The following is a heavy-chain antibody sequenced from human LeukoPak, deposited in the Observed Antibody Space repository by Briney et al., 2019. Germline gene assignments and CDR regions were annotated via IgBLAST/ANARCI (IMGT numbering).Heavy chain of an antibody. CDR2: IYHSGST. J-gene: IGHJ6*03. D-gene: IGHD3-3*01. Sequence: SETLSLTCTVSGGSISSGGYYWSWIRQPPGKGLERIGYIYHSGSTYYNPSLKSRVAMSVDTSKKQLSLRLSSVTAADTAVYYCAQVGDFWSGPPHYYMDVWGNGTTVTVSS. CDR3: AQVGDFWSGPPHYYMDV. V-gene: IGHV4-30-2*01. CDR1: GGSISSGGYY.